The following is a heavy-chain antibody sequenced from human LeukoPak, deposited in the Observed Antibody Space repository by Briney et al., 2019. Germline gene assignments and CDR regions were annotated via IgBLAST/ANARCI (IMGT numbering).Heavy chain of an antibody. CDR2: ISWFGGST. D-gene: IGHD3-10*01. Sequence: SGWSLRLSCAASGFTFDDYTMHWVRQAPGKGLEWVSLISWFGGSTYYADSVKGRFTISRDNSKNSPYLQMNSLRSEDTALYYCAKGGVTMVRGAIKSYYYYMDVWGKGTTVTVSS. J-gene: IGHJ6*03. CDR1: GFTFDDYT. CDR3: AKGGVTMVRGAIKSYYYYMDV. V-gene: IGHV3-43*01.